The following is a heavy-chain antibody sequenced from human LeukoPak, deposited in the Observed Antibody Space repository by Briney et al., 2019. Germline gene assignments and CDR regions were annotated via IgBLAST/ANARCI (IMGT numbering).Heavy chain of an antibody. V-gene: IGHV1-69*13. J-gene: IGHJ4*02. CDR3: ARVTGYMIEDYFDY. D-gene: IGHD3-22*01. CDR2: IIPIFGTA. CDR1: GGTFSSYA. Sequence: ASVKVSCKASGGTFSSYAISWVRQAPGQGLEWMGGIIPIFGTANYAQKFQGRVTITADESTSTAYMELSSVTAADTAVYYCARVTGYMIEDYFDYWGQGTLVTVSS.